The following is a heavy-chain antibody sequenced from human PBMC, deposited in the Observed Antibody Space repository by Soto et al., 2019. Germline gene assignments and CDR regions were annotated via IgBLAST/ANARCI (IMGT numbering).Heavy chain of an antibody. D-gene: IGHD6-19*01. CDR3: AREGDSSGWYPSYFDY. Sequence: GGSLRLSCAASGFTFSSYAMHWVRQAPGKGLEWVAVISYDGSNKYYADSVKGRFTISRDNSKNTLYLQMNSLRAEDTAVYYCAREGDSSGWYPSYFDYWGQGTLVTVS. V-gene: IGHV3-30-3*01. J-gene: IGHJ4*02. CDR1: GFTFSSYA. CDR2: ISYDGSNK.